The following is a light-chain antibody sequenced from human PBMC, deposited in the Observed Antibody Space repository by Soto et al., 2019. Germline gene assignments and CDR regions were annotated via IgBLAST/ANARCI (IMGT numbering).Light chain of an antibody. CDR1: QSVGTY. Sequence: EIVSTQSPGTLSLSPGERATLSCRASQSVGTYLAWYQQKPGQAPRLLIYGVSSRATGIPDRFSGSGSGTDFTLTISRLEPEDFAVYYCQQYVSIPLTFGGGTKVDIK. V-gene: IGKV3-20*01. CDR2: GVS. J-gene: IGKJ4*01. CDR3: QQYVSIPLT.